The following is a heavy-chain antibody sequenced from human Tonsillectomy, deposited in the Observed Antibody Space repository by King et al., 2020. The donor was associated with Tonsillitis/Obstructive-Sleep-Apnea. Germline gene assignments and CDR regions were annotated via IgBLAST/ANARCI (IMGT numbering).Heavy chain of an antibody. D-gene: IGHD2-2*02. Sequence: QLQESGPGLVKPSETLSLTCTVSGGSISSYYWSWIRQPPGKGLEWIGYIYYSGSTNYNPSLKSRVTISVDTSKNQLSLKLSSVTAADTAVYYCARHWRYCSSTSCYTIDYWGQGTLVTVSS. CDR2: IYYSGST. CDR3: ARHWRYCSSTSCYTIDY. V-gene: IGHV4-59*08. J-gene: IGHJ4*02. CDR1: GGSISSYY.